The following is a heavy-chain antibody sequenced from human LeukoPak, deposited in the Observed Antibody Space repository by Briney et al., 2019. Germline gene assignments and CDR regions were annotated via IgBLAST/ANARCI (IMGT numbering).Heavy chain of an antibody. J-gene: IGHJ5*02. CDR1: GASISSSTDY. CDR2: IYYSGST. CDR3: AGLIRPGWFDP. Sequence: SETLSLTCTVSGASISSSTDYWGWIRQPPGKGLEWIANIYYSGSTYYNPSLKSRVTISVDTSKNQFSLKLSSVTAADTAAYYCAGLIRPGWFDPWGQGTLVTVSS. V-gene: IGHV4-39*01. D-gene: IGHD1-14*01.